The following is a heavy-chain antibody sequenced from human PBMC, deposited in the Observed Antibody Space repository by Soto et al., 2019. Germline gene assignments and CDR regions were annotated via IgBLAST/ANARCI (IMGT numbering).Heavy chain of an antibody. Sequence: PSETLSLTCTVSGGSISSYCWSWIRQPPGKGLEWIGYIYYSGSTNYNPSLKSRVTISVDTSKNQFSLKLSSVTAADTAVYYCAVSYSSWPPHFDYWGQGTLVTVSS. V-gene: IGHV4-59*08. CDR3: AVSYSSWPPHFDY. J-gene: IGHJ4*02. D-gene: IGHD6-13*01. CDR2: IYYSGST. CDR1: GGSISSYC.